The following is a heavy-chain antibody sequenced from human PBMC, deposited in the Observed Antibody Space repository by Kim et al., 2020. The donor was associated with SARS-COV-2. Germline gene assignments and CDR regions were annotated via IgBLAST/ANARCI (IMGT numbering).Heavy chain of an antibody. CDR3: ARGSLRNYYDSSGGLFDY. CDR1: GESFNGYF. V-gene: IGHV4-34*01. J-gene: IGHJ4*02. Sequence: SETLSLTCDVSGESFNGYFWTWIRQTPGKGLEWIGQANHNGFVNYNPSLKSRVNIQADSSQSQFSLKLKSVTAADTALYFCARGSLRNYYDSSGGLFDYWGQGILVPVSS. D-gene: IGHD6-25*01. CDR2: ANHNGFV.